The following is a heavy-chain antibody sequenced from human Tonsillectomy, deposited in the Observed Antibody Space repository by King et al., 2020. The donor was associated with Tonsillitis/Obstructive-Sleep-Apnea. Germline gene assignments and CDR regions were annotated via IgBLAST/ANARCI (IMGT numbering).Heavy chain of an antibody. Sequence: VQLVESGGGLVQPGGSLRLSCAASGFTFSSYEINWVRQAPGKGLEWVSYISSSGSTIYYADSVRGRFTISRDNAKNSLYLQMNSLRAEDTAVYYWARSGYEFWGGYYSYYFDYWGQGTLVTVSS. CDR3: ARSGYEFWGGYYSYYFDY. CDR2: ISSSGSTI. D-gene: IGHD3-3*01. V-gene: IGHV3-48*03. J-gene: IGHJ4*02. CDR1: GFTFSSYE.